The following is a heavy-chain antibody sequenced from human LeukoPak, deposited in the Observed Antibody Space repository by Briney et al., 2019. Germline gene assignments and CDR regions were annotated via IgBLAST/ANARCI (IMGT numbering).Heavy chain of an antibody. CDR1: GFIFSNFG. Sequence: GGSLRLSCAASGFIFSNFGMSWVRQAPGKGLEWVLSISSSSTYIYYADSVKGRFTIFRDNAKNSLYLQMISLRAEDTAVYFCARDRYGDYAIDSWGQGTLVTVSS. CDR3: ARDRYGDYAIDS. J-gene: IGHJ4*02. CDR2: ISSSSTYI. V-gene: IGHV3-21*01. D-gene: IGHD4-17*01.